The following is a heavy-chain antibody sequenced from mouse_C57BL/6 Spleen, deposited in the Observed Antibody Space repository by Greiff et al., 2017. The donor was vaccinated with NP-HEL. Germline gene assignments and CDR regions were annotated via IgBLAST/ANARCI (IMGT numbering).Heavy chain of an antibody. D-gene: IGHD2-1*01. CDR2: INPGSGGT. V-gene: IGHV1-54*01. CDR1: GYAFTNYL. Sequence: QVQLQQSGAELVRPGTSVKVSCKASGYAFTNYLIAWVKQRPGQGLEWIGVINPGSGGTNYNEKFKGKATLTADKSSSTAYMQLSSLTSEDSAVYLCARGVYYGNYVGAMDYWGQGTSVTVSS. J-gene: IGHJ4*01. CDR3: ARGVYYGNYVGAMDY.